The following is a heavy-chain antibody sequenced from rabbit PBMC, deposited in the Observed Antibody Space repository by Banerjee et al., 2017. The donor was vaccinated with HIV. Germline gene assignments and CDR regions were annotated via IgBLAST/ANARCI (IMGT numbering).Heavy chain of an antibody. V-gene: IGHV1S40*01. J-gene: IGHJ4*01. CDR2: IYAGSSGST. D-gene: IGHD2-1*01. Sequence: QSLEESGGDLVKPGASLTLTCTASGFSFSSSYYMCWVRQAPGQGLEWIACIYAGSSGSTYYASWAKGRFTISKTSSTTVTLQMTSLTAADTATYFCARDRYSYDDYGDLYYFNLWGPGTLVTVS. CDR3: ARDRYSYDDYGDLYYFNL. CDR1: GFSFSSSYY.